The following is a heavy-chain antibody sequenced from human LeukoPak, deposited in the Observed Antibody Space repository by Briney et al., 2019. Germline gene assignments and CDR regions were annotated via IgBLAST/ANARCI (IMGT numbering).Heavy chain of an antibody. CDR3: AHKKSMVRGAPYGFDP. D-gene: IGHD3-10*01. J-gene: IGHJ5*02. Sequence: SGPTLVKPTQTLTLTCTFSGFSLSTSGVGVGWIRQPPGKALEWLALIYWDDDKRYGPSLKSRLTITKDTSKNQVVLTMTNMDPVDTATYYCAHKKSMVRGAPYGFDPWGQGTLVTVSS. CDR2: IYWDDDK. CDR1: GFSLSTSGVG. V-gene: IGHV2-5*05.